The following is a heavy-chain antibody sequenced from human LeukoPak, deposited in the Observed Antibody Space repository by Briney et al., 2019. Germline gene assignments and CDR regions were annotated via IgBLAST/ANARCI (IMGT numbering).Heavy chain of an antibody. V-gene: IGHV3-30*02. CDR1: GFTFSSYG. J-gene: IGHJ4*02. CDR2: IRYDGSNK. Sequence: GGSLRLSCAASGFTFSSYGMQWVRQAPGKGLEWVASIRYDGSNKYYADSVKGRFTISRDNSKNTLYLQMNSLRAEDRAVYYCAKEKKNYYDSSGYPGYDHWGQGTLVTVSS. CDR3: AKEKKNYYDSSGYPGYDH. D-gene: IGHD3-22*01.